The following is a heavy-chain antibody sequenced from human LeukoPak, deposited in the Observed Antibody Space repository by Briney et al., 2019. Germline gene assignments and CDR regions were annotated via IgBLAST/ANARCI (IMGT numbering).Heavy chain of an antibody. J-gene: IGHJ4*02. CDR1: GFTFSDYY. CDR3: AGRHCSGGGCYFAGADPFDY. V-gene: IGHV3-11*01. CDR2: ISSGGSAR. Sequence: PGGSLRLSCAASGFTFSDYYMRWIRQAPGKGLEWVSHISSGGSARYYADSVKGRFTISRDNTKNSLYLQMNSLRAEDTAVYFCAGRHCSGGGCYFAGADPFDYWGQGTLVTVSS. D-gene: IGHD2-15*01.